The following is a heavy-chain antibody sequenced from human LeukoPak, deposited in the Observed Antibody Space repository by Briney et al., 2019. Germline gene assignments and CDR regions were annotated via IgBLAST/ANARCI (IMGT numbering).Heavy chain of an antibody. CDR2: IYYSGST. J-gene: IGHJ5*02. V-gene: IGHV4-59*01. CDR1: GGSISSYY. Sequence: PSETLSLTCTVSGGSISSYYWSWIRQPPGKGLEWIGYIYYSGSTNYNPSLKSRVTISVDTSKNQFSLKLSSVTAADTAVYYCARSLGYSGYAGWFDPWGQGTLVTVSS. D-gene: IGHD5-12*01. CDR3: ARSLGYSGYAGWFDP.